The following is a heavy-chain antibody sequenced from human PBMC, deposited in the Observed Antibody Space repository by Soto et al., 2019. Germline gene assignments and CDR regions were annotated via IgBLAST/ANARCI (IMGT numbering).Heavy chain of an antibody. CDR1: GFTFSSYG. CDR3: AKDRDYYDSSGPDY. CDR2: ISYDGSNK. Sequence: VGSLRLSCAASGFTFSSYGMHCVRQAPGKGLEWVAVISYDGSNKYYADSVKGRFTISRDNSKNTVYLQMNSLRAEDTAVYYCAKDRDYYDSSGPDYWGQGTLVTVS. V-gene: IGHV3-30*18. J-gene: IGHJ4*02. D-gene: IGHD3-22*01.